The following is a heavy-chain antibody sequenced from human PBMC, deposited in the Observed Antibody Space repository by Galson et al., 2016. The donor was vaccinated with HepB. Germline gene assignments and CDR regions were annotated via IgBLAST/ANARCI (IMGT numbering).Heavy chain of an antibody. CDR2: IGGSDGYT. D-gene: IGHD2-15*01. V-gene: IGHV3-23*01. Sequence: SLTLSWAASGFTCAGNRMTCARQAPGKGLESVSDIGGSDGYTYYADSVKGRFTISRDNSKNIVYLQMNSLRAEDTAIYYCWGHGGHSAWGQGTLVTVSS. CDR1: GFTCAGNR. CDR3: WGHGGHSA. J-gene: IGHJ4*02.